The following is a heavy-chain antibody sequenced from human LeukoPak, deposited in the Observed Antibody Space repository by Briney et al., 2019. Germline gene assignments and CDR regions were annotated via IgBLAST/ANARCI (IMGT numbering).Heavy chain of an antibody. J-gene: IGHJ4*02. CDR2: INPNSGGT. Sequence: ASVKVSCKASGYTFTSYGISWVRQAPGQGLEWMGWINPNSGGTNYAQKFQGRVTMTRDTSISTAYMELSRLRSDDTAVYYCAREDIVVVPAAYDYWGQGTLVTVSS. CDR3: AREDIVVVPAAYDY. D-gene: IGHD2-2*01. CDR1: GYTFTSYG. V-gene: IGHV1-2*02.